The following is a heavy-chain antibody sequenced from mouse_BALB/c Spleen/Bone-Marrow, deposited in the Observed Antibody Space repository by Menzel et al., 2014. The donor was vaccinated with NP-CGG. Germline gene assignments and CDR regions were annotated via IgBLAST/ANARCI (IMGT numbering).Heavy chain of an antibody. V-gene: IGHV1S135*01. Sequence: VQLQQSGPELEKPGASVKISCKASGYSFTGYNMNWVKQSDGRSLEWIGNIDPYYGGTSYNQKFRGKATLTVDKSSSTAYMQLTSLTSEDSAVYYCARNHFGSNSTGYWGQGTLVTVSA. CDR3: ARNHFGSNSTGY. CDR1: GYSFTGYN. CDR2: IDPYYGGT. J-gene: IGHJ3*01. D-gene: IGHD1-1*01.